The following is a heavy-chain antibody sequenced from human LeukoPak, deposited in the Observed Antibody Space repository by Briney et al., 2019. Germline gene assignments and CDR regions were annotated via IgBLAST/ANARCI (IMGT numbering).Heavy chain of an antibody. J-gene: IGHJ4*02. D-gene: IGHD7-27*01. CDR2: IKRKTDAGTT. V-gene: IGHV3-15*07. CDR3: TTGNWGPY. Sequence: GGSLRLSCAASGFTFSDAWMNWVRQAPGKGLEWVGRIKRKTDAGTTDYAAPVKGRFTISRDDSKNTLFLQMNSLKTEDAAVYYCTTGNWGPYWGQGTLVTVSS. CDR1: GFTFSDAW.